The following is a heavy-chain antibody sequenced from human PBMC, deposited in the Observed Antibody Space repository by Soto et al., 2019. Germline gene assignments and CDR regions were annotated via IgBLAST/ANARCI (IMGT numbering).Heavy chain of an antibody. J-gene: IGHJ4*02. Sequence: SGPTLVNPTQTLTLTCTFSGFSLSTSGVGVGWIRQPPGKALEWLSLIYWNDDKRYSPSLKSRLTITKDTSKNQVVLTMTNMDPVDTATYYCARSRRDFDWLGFDYWGQGTLVTVSS. CDR2: IYWNDDK. CDR3: ARSRRDFDWLGFDY. V-gene: IGHV2-5*01. CDR1: GFSLSTSGVG. D-gene: IGHD3-9*01.